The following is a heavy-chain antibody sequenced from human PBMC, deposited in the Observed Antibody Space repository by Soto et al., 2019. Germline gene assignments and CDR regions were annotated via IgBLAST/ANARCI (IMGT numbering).Heavy chain of an antibody. Sequence: LXLTCTVSGGSISSGCYYWSWILQHPGKGLEWIGYIYYSGSTYYNPSLKSRVTISVDTSKNQFSLKLSSVTAADTAVYYCAREPVVVPAAILGGGYYGMDVWGQGTTVTVSS. D-gene: IGHD2-2*02. CDR2: IYYSGST. J-gene: IGHJ6*02. CDR1: GGSISSGCYY. CDR3: AREPVVVPAAILGGGYYGMDV. V-gene: IGHV4-31*03.